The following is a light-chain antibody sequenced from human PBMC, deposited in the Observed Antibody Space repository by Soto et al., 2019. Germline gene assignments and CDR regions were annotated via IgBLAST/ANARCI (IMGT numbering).Light chain of an antibody. V-gene: IGLV2-14*03. J-gene: IGLJ1*01. CDR2: DVS. Sequence: PASGNGSPGGASTICRKRNSSDIGAYNYVSWYQQHHPGEAPKVIIYDVSHRPAGASNRFSGSKSGNTASLTISGLQTEDEADYFCCSYTSATTYVFGTGTKVTVL. CDR3: CSYTSATTYV. CDR1: SSDIGAYNY.